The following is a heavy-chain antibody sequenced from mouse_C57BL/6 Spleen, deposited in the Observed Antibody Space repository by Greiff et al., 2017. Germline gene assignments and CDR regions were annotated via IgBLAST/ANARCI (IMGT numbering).Heavy chain of an antibody. CDR1: GYSITSGYY. Sequence: EVQRVESGPGLVKPSQSLSLTCSVTGYSITSGYYWNWIRQFPGNKLEWMGYISYDGSNNYNPSLKNRISITRDTSKNQFFLKLNSVTTEDTATYYCARGDYFDYWGQGTTRTVSS. CDR3: ARGDYFDY. V-gene: IGHV3-6*01. CDR2: ISYDGSN. J-gene: IGHJ2*01.